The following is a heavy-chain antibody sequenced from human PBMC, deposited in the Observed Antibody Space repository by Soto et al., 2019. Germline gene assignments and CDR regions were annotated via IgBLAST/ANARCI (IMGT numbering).Heavy chain of an antibody. V-gene: IGHV3-74*01. D-gene: IGHD2-15*01. CDR2: IDSDGSGT. CDR1: GFNFSDHW. Sequence: EVHLVESGGGLIQPGGSLRLSCVASGFNFSDHWMHWVRQAPGKGLVWVSRIDSDGSGTTYADSVKGRFTLSRDNAKNTLYLQMNSLGGEDTAVYYCVREFLYCSGGSCYPDGFDLWGQGTMVTVSS. J-gene: IGHJ3*01. CDR3: VREFLYCSGGSCYPDGFDL.